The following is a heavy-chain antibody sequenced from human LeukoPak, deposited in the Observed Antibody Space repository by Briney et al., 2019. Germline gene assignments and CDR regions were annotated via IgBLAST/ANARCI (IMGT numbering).Heavy chain of an antibody. D-gene: IGHD4-17*01. CDR1: GFTFSTSW. Sequence: QSGGSLGLSCAASGFTFSTSWMDWVRQAPGKGLEWVAFIRYDGSNKYYADSVKGRFTISRDNSKNTLYLQMNSLRAEDTVVYYCAKDRRQDFTVTTLEWGQGTLVTVSS. V-gene: IGHV3-30*02. CDR3: AKDRRQDFTVTTLE. J-gene: IGHJ4*02. CDR2: IRYDGSNK.